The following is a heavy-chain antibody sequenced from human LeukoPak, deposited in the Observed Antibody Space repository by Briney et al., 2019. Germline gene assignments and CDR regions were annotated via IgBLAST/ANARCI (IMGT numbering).Heavy chain of an antibody. V-gene: IGHV1-46*01. J-gene: IGHJ5*02. CDR3: ARDNSVGDIAWWFDP. Sequence: VKASCKASGYSFTSHYMHWVRQAPGQGLEWMGLINPSGSSTLYAQKFQGRVTMTRDMSTTTDYMELSSLRSEDTAVYYCARDNSVGDIAWWFDPWGQGTLVTVSS. CDR2: INPSGSST. D-gene: IGHD3-16*02. CDR1: GYSFTSHY.